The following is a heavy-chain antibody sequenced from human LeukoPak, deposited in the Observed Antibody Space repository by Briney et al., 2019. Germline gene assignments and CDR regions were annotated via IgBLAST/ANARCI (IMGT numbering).Heavy chain of an antibody. CDR1: GYTFTSYG. D-gene: IGHD6-19*01. CDR3: ARVEGGYSSGWDFDY. J-gene: IGHJ4*02. CDR2: ISAYNGNT. V-gene: IGHV1-18*01. Sequence: ASVKVSCKASGYTFTSYGISWVRQAPGQGLEWMGWISAYNGNTNYAQKLQGRVIMTTDTSTSTAYMELRSLRSDDTAVYYCARVEGGYSSGWDFDYWGQGTLVTVSS.